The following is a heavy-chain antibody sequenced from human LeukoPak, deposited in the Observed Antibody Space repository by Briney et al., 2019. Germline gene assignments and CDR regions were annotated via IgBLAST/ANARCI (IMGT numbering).Heavy chain of an antibody. V-gene: IGHV4-39*07. J-gene: IGHJ4*02. Sequence: SETLSLTCTVSGGSISSSSYYWGWIRQPPGKGLEWIGSIYYSGSTYYNPSLKSRVTISVDTSKNQFSLKLSSVTAADTAVYYCARTTYGSGSADDCWGQGTLVTVSS. CDR2: IYYSGST. D-gene: IGHD3-10*01. CDR3: ARTTYGSGSADDC. CDR1: GGSISSSSYY.